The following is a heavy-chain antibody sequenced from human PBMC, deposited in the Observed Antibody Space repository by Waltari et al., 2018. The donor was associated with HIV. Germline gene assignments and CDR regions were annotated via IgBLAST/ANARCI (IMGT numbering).Heavy chain of an antibody. J-gene: IGHJ5*02. V-gene: IGHV3-74*01. CDR2: INKDGRNT. Sequence: EVQLVESGGGLVQPGGSLGLSCVASGFTLRSYCLPWVRQGPGRGLVGVSRINKDGRNTNYADAGKGRFTISRDNAKNTLYLQMNSLRAEDTAVYSCVRDYDSSGYYSANWFDPWGQGTLVTVSS. CDR1: GFTLRSYC. D-gene: IGHD3-22*01. CDR3: VRDYDSSGYYSANWFDP.